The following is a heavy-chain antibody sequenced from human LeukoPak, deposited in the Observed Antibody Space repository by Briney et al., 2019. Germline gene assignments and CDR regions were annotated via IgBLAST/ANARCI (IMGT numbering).Heavy chain of an antibody. D-gene: IGHD3-9*01. CDR2: ITGSGGNT. CDR3: AKWGDYDVLTGYYVSTY. Sequence: GGSLRLSCAASGFTFSNYAMSWVRQAPGKGLEWVSTITGSGGNTYYAESVKGRFTISRDNSKNTLLLQMNSLRAEDTAVYYCAKWGDYDVLTGYYVSTYWGKGPLFTVSS. V-gene: IGHV3-23*01. CDR1: GFTFSNYA. J-gene: IGHJ4*02.